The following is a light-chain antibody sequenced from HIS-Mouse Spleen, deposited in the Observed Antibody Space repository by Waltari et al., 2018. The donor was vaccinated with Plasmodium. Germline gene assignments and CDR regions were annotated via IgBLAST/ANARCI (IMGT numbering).Light chain of an antibody. CDR2: AAS. V-gene: IGKV1-39*01. J-gene: IGKJ1*01. Sequence: DIQMTQSPSSLSASVGDRVTITCRASQSISSYLNWYQQKPGKAPKLLIYAASSLQSGVPSMCSGSGSGTDFTLTISSLQPEDFATYYCQQNYNTWTFGQGTKVEIK. CDR1: QSISSY. CDR3: QQNYNTWT.